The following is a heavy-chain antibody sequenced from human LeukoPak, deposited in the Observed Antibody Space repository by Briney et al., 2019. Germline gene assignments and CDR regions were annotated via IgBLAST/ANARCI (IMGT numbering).Heavy chain of an antibody. D-gene: IGHD3-16*01. CDR1: GLTFSSYS. Sequence: GGSLRLSCAASGLTFSSYSMNWVRQAPGKGLEWVSYISGNGDTVDYADSVKGRFTISRDNAENSLYLQMNSLRDEDTAVYSCARDKDWGFDYWGQGTLVTVSS. CDR2: ISGNGDTV. V-gene: IGHV3-48*02. CDR3: ARDKDWGFDY. J-gene: IGHJ4*02.